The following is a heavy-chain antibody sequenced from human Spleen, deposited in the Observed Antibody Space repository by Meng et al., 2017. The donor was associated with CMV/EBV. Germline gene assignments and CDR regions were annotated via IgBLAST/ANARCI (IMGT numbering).Heavy chain of an antibody. J-gene: IGHJ3*02. CDR1: GYTFTSYY. CDR3: ARLYYCSSTSCYTSGVRGGAFDI. D-gene: IGHD2-2*02. V-gene: IGHV1-46*01. Sequence: ASVKVSCKASGYTFTSYYMHWVRQAPGQGLEWMGIINPSGGSTSYAQKFQGRVTMTRDTSTSTVYMELSSLRSEDTAAYYCARLYYCSSTSCYTSGVRGGAFDIWGQGTMVTVSS. CDR2: INPSGGST.